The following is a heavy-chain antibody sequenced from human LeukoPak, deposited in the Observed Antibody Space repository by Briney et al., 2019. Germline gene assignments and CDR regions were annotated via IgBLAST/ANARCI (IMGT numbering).Heavy chain of an antibody. V-gene: IGHV4-30-4*01. J-gene: IGHJ5*02. CDR2: MYYSGST. D-gene: IGHD3-22*01. Sequence: SQTLSLTCTVSGGSISSGDYYWSWIRQPPGKGLEWIAYMYYSGSTYYNPSIKSRITMSADTSKTQLSLKLSSVTVADTAVYYCARPYYYDSRIDPWGQGILVTVSS. CDR1: GGSISSGDYY. CDR3: ARPYYYDSRIDP.